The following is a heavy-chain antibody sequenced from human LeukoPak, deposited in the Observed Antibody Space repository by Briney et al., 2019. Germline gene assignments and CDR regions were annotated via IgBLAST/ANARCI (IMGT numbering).Heavy chain of an antibody. D-gene: IGHD2-21*01. CDR2: IWYDGSNK. V-gene: IGHV3-33*01. CDR3: ARSQAKFPFDY. CDR1: GFTFSSHG. J-gene: IGHJ4*02. Sequence: GGSLRLSCAASGFTFSSHGMHWVRQAPGKGLEWVAVIWYDGSNKYYADSVKGRFTISRDNSKNTLYLQMNSLRAEDTAVYYCARSQAKFPFDYWGQGTLVTVSS.